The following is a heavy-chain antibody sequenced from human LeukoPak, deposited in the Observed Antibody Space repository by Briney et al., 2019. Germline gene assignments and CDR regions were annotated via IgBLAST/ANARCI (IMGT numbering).Heavy chain of an antibody. CDR2: IKRDGSFA. CDR3: ARWRRDHSEFDF. Sequence: GGSLRLSCAASAFTFSNYAMTWVRQAPGKGLEWVANIKRDGSFAEYGDSLEGRFIISRDNGENSLFLQMSSLRVEDTAVYHCARWRRDHSEFDFWGQGTLVTVSS. V-gene: IGHV3-7*01. CDR1: AFTFSNYA. J-gene: IGHJ4*02. D-gene: IGHD1-14*01.